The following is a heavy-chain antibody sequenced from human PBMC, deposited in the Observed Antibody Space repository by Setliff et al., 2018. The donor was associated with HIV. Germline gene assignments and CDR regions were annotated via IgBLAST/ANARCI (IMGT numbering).Heavy chain of an antibody. CDR2: ISWSSGRS. V-gene: IGHV3-9*01. Sequence: PGGSLRLSCAASGFKFDDYSMHWVRQAPGKGLEWISSISWSSGRSCYADSVKGRFTICRDNAKSSLYVQMNSLRHEDTALYYCAKDRTALPSSAWHPDYWGQGTLVTVSS. CDR3: AKDRTALPSSAWHPDY. CDR1: GFKFDDYS. D-gene: IGHD3-22*01. J-gene: IGHJ4*02.